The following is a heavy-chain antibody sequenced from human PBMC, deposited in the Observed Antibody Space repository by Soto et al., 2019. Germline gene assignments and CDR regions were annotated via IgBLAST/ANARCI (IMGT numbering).Heavy chain of an antibody. CDR3: ARDCSGGSCYPIYVPFDY. Sequence: QVQLVQSGAEVKKPGASVKVSCKASGYTFTSYGISWVRQAPGQGLEWMGWISAYNGNTNYAQKLQGRVTMTTATSTSTAYMELRSLRSDDTAVYYCARDCSGGSCYPIYVPFDYWGQGTLVTVSS. D-gene: IGHD2-15*01. V-gene: IGHV1-18*01. CDR2: ISAYNGNT. J-gene: IGHJ4*02. CDR1: GYTFTSYG.